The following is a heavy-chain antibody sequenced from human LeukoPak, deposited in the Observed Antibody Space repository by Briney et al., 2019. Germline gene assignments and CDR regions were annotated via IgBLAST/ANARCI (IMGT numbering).Heavy chain of an antibody. Sequence: GASVKVSCKVSGYTLTDLSIHWVRQTPGKGLEWMRSFDPEAGETVYAKKFRGRLTMTEDTSTDTAYMEVNSLRSEDTAVYYCAYSSTVTITYYYYYYMDVCSKGTTVTVPS. D-gene: IGHD4-17*01. CDR1: GYTLTDLS. J-gene: IGHJ6*03. V-gene: IGHV1-24*01. CDR2: FDPEAGET. CDR3: AYSSTVTITYYYYYYMDV.